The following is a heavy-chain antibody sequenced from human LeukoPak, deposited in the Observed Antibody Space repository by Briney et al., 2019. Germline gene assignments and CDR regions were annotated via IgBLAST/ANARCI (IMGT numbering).Heavy chain of an antibody. CDR1: GYSISSGYY. J-gene: IGHJ4*02. Sequence: SETLSLTCTVSGYSISSGYYWGRIRQPPGKGLEWIGSIYHSGRTFYNPSLKSRVTISVDTSKNQFSLKLSSVTAADTAVYYCARGEDSSGYYDFDYWGQGTLVTVSS. V-gene: IGHV4-38-2*02. CDR2: IYHSGRT. CDR3: ARGEDSSGYYDFDY. D-gene: IGHD3-22*01.